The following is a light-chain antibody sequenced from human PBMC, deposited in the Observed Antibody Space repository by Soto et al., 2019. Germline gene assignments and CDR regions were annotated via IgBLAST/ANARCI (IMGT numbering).Light chain of an antibody. CDR2: GNR. J-gene: IGLJ3*02. CDR1: NSNLGAGYD. Sequence: QSVLTQPPSVSGAPGQRVTISCTGNNSNLGAGYDVHWYQQLPGAAPKLVIFGNRNRPSGVPERFSGSKSGTAASLAITGLQAEAEADYYCQAYDYSLTAFVFGGGTKLTVL. V-gene: IGLV1-40*01. CDR3: QAYDYSLTAFV.